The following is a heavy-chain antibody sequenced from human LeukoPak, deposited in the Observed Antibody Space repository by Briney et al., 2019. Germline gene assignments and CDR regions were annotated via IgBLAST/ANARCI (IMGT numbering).Heavy chain of an antibody. V-gene: IGHV3-64*01. J-gene: IGHJ6*02. CDR2: ISSNAVST. CDR1: GFSFSSYA. CDR3: ARGNNINYYYYGMDV. D-gene: IGHD1/OR15-1a*01. Sequence: GGSLRLSCAASGFSFSSYAMYWVRQAPGKGLEYVSAISSNAVSTYYANSVKGRFTISRDNSKNTLYLQMGSLRAEDMAVYFCARGNNINYYYYGMDVWGQGTTVIASS.